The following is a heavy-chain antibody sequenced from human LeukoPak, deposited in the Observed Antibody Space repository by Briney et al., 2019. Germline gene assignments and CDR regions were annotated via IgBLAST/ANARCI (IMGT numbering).Heavy chain of an antibody. J-gene: IGHJ3*02. Sequence: GGSLRLSCAASGFAFSSYDMHWVRQATGKGLEWVSAIGTAGDPYYPGSVKGRFTISRENAKSSLYLQMNSLRAGDTAVYYCARAPRVRGVMSGAFDIWGQGTMVTVS. D-gene: IGHD3-10*01. CDR1: GFAFSSYD. CDR3: ARAPRVRGVMSGAFDI. V-gene: IGHV3-13*05. CDR2: IGTAGDP.